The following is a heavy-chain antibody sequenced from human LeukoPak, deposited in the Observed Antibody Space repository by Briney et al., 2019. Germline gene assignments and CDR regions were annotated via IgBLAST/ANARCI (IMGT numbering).Heavy chain of an antibody. J-gene: IGHJ4*02. V-gene: IGHV3-23*01. Sequence: PGGSLRLSYAASGFTFSSYTMSWVRQAPGKGLEWVSAISGSGGSTYYADSVKGRFTISRDNSKNTLELQMDSLRAEDTAVYYCTKARSASSSSCYNYWGQGILVTVSS. CDR3: TKARSASSSSCYNY. CDR1: GFTFSSYT. CDR2: ISGSGGST. D-gene: IGHD2-2*02.